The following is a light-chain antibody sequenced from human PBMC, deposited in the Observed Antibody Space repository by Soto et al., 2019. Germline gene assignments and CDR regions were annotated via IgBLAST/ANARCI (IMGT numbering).Light chain of an antibody. CDR3: QQYDHWPLT. J-gene: IGKJ4*01. Sequence: EIVLTQSPNTLSLSPGEIATLSCRASQSVGPNLVWYQQRFGQAPRLLIYAASTRATGIPARFSGSGSGTEFTLTISSLLSEDFAVYYCQQYDHWPLTFGGGTKVDIK. CDR1: QSVGPN. V-gene: IGKV3-15*01. CDR2: AAS.